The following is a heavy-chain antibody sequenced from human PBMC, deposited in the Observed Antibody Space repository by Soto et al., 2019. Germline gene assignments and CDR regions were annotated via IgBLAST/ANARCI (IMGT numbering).Heavy chain of an antibody. CDR3: ARDPQSYYYDSSEYVAFDI. CDR2: ISAYNGNT. D-gene: IGHD3-22*01. CDR1: GYTFTSYG. Sequence: ASVKVSCKASGYTFTSYGISWVRQAPGQGLEWMGWISAYNGNTNYAQKLQGRVTMTTDTSTSTAYMELRSLRSDDTAVYYCARDPQSYYYDSSEYVAFDIWGQGTMDTVSS. V-gene: IGHV1-18*01. J-gene: IGHJ3*02.